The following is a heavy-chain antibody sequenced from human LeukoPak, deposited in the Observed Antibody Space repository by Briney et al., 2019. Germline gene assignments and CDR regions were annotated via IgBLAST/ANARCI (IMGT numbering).Heavy chain of an antibody. CDR3: ATERLGIFEF. CDR1: TFTFSDDY. J-gene: IGHJ4*02. Sequence: GGPLRLSCTASTFTFSDDYMGWIRQAPGKGPEWVSSISPGSSYKFCADSVEGRLTISRDDAKNSVYLQMNNLRVDDTAVYYCATERLGIFEFWGQGSLVTVSS. D-gene: IGHD3-3*01. V-gene: IGHV3-11*05. CDR2: ISPGSSYK.